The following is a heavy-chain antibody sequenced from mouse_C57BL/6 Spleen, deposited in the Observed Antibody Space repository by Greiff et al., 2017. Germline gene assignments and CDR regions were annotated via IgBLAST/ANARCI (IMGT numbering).Heavy chain of an antibody. CDR1: GFTFSDYG. J-gene: IGHJ4*01. CDR2: ISSGSSTI. Sequence: EVQGVESGGGLVKPGGSLKLSCAASGFTFSDYGMHWVRQAPEKGLEWVAYISSGSSTIYYADTVQGRFTISRDNAKNTLVLQMTSLRSEDTPMYYFARRGTYAMGYWGQGTSVTVSS. V-gene: IGHV5-17*01. CDR3: ARRGTYAMGY. D-gene: IGHD3-3*01.